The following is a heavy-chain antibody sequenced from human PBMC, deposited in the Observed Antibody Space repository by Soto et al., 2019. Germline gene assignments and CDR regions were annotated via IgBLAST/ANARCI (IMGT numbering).Heavy chain of an antibody. Sequence: QLVEPGGGFVQPGGSLRLSCAASGFTFSSYSMNWVRQAPGKGLEWDSYIGRSSATIYYADSVKGRFTITRDNAKNSLYLQMNSLRVDDTVVYYCARVLSLFGYWGHGTLVTVSS. CDR2: IGRSSATI. D-gene: IGHD3-3*02. V-gene: IGHV3-48*01. CDR3: ARVLSLFGY. CDR1: GFTFSSYS. J-gene: IGHJ4*01.